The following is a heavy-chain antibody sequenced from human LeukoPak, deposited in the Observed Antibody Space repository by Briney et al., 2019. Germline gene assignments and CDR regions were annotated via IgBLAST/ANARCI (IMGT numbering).Heavy chain of an antibody. D-gene: IGHD3-10*01. V-gene: IGHV3-11*03. J-gene: IGHJ4*02. CDR2: ISSSSSYT. CDR1: GFTFSDYY. Sequence: GGSLRLSCAASGFTFSDYYMSWIRQAPGKGLEWVSYISSSSSYTNYADSVKGRFTISRDNAKNSLYLQMNSLRGEDTAVYYCARFAGSGSYVDYWGQGTLVTVSS. CDR3: ARFAGSGSYVDY.